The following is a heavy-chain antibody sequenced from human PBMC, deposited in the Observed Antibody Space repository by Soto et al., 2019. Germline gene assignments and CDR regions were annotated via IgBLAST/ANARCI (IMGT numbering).Heavy chain of an antibody. CDR1: GYTFTSYA. CDR2: INAGNGNT. J-gene: IGHJ6*02. D-gene: IGHD3-9*01. V-gene: IGHV1-3*01. CDR3: ARGGYFDWLYKARNYGMDV. Sequence: ASVKVSCKASGYTFTSYAMHWVRQAPGQRREWMGWINAGNGNTKYSQKFQGRVTITRDTSASTAYMELSSLRSEDTAVYYCARGGYFDWLYKARNYGMDVWGQGTTVTVSS.